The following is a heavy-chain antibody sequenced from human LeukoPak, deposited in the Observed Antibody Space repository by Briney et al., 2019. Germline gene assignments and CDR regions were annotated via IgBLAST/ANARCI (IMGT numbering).Heavy chain of an antibody. J-gene: IGHJ4*02. D-gene: IGHD5-24*01. CDR2: IYHSGST. V-gene: IGHV4-30-2*01. CDR3: AKDSWMATTPVLFDY. Sequence: PSETLSLTCAVSGGSISSGGYSWNWIRQPPGKGLEWIGYIYHSGSTYYNPSLKSRVTISVDRSKNQFSLKLNSVTAADTAVYFCAKDSWMATTPVLFDYWGQGTLVTVSS. CDR1: GGSISSGGYS.